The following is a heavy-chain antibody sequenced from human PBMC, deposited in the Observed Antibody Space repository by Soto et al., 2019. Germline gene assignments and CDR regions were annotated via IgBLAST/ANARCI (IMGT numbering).Heavy chain of an antibody. CDR3: ARRRSDSSGYYYSN. J-gene: IGHJ4*02. Sequence: PSETLSLTCTVSGGSISSYYWSWIRQPPGKGLEWIGSIYYSGTTNYNPSLRSRLTISVDTSKKQFSLQLSSVTAADTAVYYCARRRSDSSGYYYSNWGQGTLVTVSS. V-gene: IGHV4-59*08. CDR2: IYYSGTT. D-gene: IGHD3-22*01. CDR1: GGSISSYY.